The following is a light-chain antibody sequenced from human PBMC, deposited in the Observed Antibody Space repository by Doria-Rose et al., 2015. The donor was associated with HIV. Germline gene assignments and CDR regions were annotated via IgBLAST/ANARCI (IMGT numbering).Light chain of an antibody. V-gene: IGKV3-20*01. J-gene: IGKJ1*01. CDR2: DGS. Sequence: EIVMTQSPDTLSLSPGERATLSCRASQSFSSTYLAWYQQKPGQAPSLLIYDGSTRATGIPDRFSASGSGTDFTLTSNRLEPEDFALYYCHQYGTSWTFGQGTKVEI. CDR3: HQYGTSWT. CDR1: QSFSSTY.